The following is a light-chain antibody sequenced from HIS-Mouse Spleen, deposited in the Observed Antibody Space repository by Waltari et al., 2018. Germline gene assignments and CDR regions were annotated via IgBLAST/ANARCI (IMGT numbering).Light chain of an antibody. Sequence: QSALTQPASVSGSPGQSITISCTGTSSDVGSYNLASWYQQHPGKAPKLMIYEGSKRASGVSNRFSGSKSCNPASLTISGLQAEDEADYYCWSYAGSSTWVFGGGTKLTVL. J-gene: IGLJ3*02. CDR3: WSYAGSSTWV. CDR2: EGS. V-gene: IGLV2-23*01. CDR1: SSDVGSYNL.